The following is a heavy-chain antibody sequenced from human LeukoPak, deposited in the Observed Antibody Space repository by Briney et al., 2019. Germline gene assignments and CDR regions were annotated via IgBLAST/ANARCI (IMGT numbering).Heavy chain of an antibody. Sequence: SGGSLRLSCAASGFTFSSYWMHWVRQAPGKGLVWVSRINSDGSSTSYADSVKGRFTIFRDNAKNSLYLQMNSLRAEDTALYHCARGEYSSSWYRVGAFDIWGQGTMVTVSS. CDR2: INSDGSST. J-gene: IGHJ3*02. V-gene: IGHV3-74*01. CDR3: ARGEYSSSWYRVGAFDI. CDR1: GFTFSSYW. D-gene: IGHD6-13*01.